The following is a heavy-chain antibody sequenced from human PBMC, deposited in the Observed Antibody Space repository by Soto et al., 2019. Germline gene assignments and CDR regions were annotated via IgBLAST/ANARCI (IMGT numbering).Heavy chain of an antibody. CDR2: ISYDGSNK. V-gene: IGHV3-30*18. Sequence: QVQLVESGGSVVQPGRSLRLSCAASGFIFSNYGIRWVRLAPGKGLDRVAVISYDGSNKYYADSVTGRCTISRDNSKNTLYLQMNSLEAEDTAVDYCAKDGGGMVREVDYYYGIDVWGQGTTVTVSS. CDR3: AKDGGGMVREVDYYYGIDV. J-gene: IGHJ6*02. D-gene: IGHD3-10*01. CDR1: GFIFSNYG.